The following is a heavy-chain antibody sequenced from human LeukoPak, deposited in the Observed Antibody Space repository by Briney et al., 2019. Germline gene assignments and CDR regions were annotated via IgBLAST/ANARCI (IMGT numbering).Heavy chain of an antibody. CDR1: GFTVSSNY. J-gene: IGHJ4*02. CDR3: ARGKYQLLFDY. Sequence: GGSLKLSCAASGFTVSSNYMSWVRQAPGKGLEWVSVTYSGGSTYYADSVKGRFTISRDNSKNTLYLQMNSLRAEDTAVYYCARGKYQLLFDYWGQGTLVTISS. V-gene: IGHV3-66*02. D-gene: IGHD2-2*01. CDR2: TYSGGST.